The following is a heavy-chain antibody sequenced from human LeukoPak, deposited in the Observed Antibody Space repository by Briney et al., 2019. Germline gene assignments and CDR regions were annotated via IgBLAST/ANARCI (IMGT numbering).Heavy chain of an antibody. V-gene: IGHV4-34*01. CDR3: ARATVTTSYYYYGMDV. D-gene: IGHD4-11*01. CDR1: GGSFSGYY. CDR2: INHSGST. Sequence: LSETLSLTCAVYGGSFSGYYWSWIRQPPGKGLEWIGEINHSGSTNYNPSLKSRVTISVDTSKNQFSLKLSSVTAADTAVYYCARATVTTSYYYYGMDVWGQGTTVTVSS. J-gene: IGHJ6*02.